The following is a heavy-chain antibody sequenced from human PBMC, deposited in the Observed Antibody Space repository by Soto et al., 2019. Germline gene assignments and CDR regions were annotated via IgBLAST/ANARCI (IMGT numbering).Heavy chain of an antibody. CDR1: GGTFSNSA. CDR2: MNPNSCNT. Sequence: ASVKVSCKASGGTFSNSAINWVRQATGQGLEWMGWMNPNSCNTGYAQKFQGRVTMTRNTSISTAYMELSSLRSEDTAVYYCARDFIGIPGPAYGMDVWGPGPMVTVSS. CDR3: ARDFIGIPGPAYGMDV. D-gene: IGHD1-1*01. J-gene: IGHJ6*02. V-gene: IGHV1-8*02.